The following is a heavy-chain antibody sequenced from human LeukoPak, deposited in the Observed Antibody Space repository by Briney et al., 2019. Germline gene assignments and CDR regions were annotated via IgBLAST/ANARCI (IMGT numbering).Heavy chain of an antibody. CDR2: INGDGSNS. CDR1: GFTFTTYW. Sequence: GGSLRLSCVASGFTFTTYWMHWVRHAPGKGLVWVSRINGDGSNSNYADSVKGRFTISRDNARNTLYLQMNGLRAEDTALYYCARTSPTSHFDFWGQGTLVTVSS. J-gene: IGHJ4*02. V-gene: IGHV3-74*01. CDR3: ARTSPTSHFDF. D-gene: IGHD3-16*01.